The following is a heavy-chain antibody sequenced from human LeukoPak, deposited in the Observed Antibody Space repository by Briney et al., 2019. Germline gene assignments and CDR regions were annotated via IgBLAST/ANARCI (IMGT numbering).Heavy chain of an antibody. J-gene: IGHJ4*02. D-gene: IGHD3-16*01. V-gene: IGHV3-23*01. CDR1: GFTFSSYT. CDR2: ITTSDGNT. Sequence: PGGSLRLSCAASGFTFSSYTMSWVRQAPGKGLEWVSTITTSDGNTYYADSVKGRFTVSRDNSKNTLYLQMNSLRAEDTAVYYCAKSGGVLVSGPWGDSWGRGTLVTVSS. CDR3: AKSGGVLVSGPWGDS.